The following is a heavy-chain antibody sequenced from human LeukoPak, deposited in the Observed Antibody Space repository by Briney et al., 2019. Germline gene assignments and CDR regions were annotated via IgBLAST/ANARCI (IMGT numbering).Heavy chain of an antibody. J-gene: IGHJ4*02. D-gene: IGHD6-6*01. V-gene: IGHV4-59*08. CDR1: GGSISSYY. CDR3: ARLGDSSSRFYYFDY. Sequence: SETLSLTCTVSGGSISSYYWSWIRQPPGKGLEWIGYFHYSGSTNYNPSLKSRVTISVDTSKNQFSLKLSSVTAADTAVYYCARLGDSSSRFYYFDYWGQGTLVTVSS. CDR2: FHYSGST.